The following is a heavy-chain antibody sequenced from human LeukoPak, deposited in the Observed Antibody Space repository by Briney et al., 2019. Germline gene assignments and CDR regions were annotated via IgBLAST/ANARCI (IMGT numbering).Heavy chain of an antibody. D-gene: IGHD3-22*01. CDR1: GFTFSSYW. Sequence: GGSLRLSCAASGFTFSSYWMSWVRQAPGKGLEWVANINQDGSQKYHVDSVKGRFTISRDNAKNSLHLQMNSLRAEDTAVYYCARVFSSGYSDYWGQGTLVTVSS. CDR3: ARVFSSGYSDY. J-gene: IGHJ4*02. CDR2: INQDGSQK. V-gene: IGHV3-7*01.